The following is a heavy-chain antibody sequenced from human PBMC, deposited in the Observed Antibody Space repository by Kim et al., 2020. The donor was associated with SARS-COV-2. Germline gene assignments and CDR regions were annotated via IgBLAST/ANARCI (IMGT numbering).Heavy chain of an antibody. CDR3: ARLQPWAHYFYSGVDV. V-gene: IGHV1-3*01. J-gene: IGHJ6*02. Sequence: ASVKVSCKASAYTFTTYAIHWVRQAPGQSLEWMGWINAANGNTKYSQKFQGRVTITGDTSANTVYMEVSGLKSDDTAVYYCARLQPWAHYFYSGVDVWGQGTTVTVSS. CDR1: AYTFTTYA. D-gene: IGHD1-26*01. CDR2: INAANGNT.